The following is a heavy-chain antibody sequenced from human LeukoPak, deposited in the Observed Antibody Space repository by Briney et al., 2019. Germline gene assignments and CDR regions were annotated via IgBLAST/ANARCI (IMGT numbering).Heavy chain of an antibody. V-gene: IGHV3-72*01. Sequence: PGGSLRLSCAASGFTFSDHYIDWVRQAPGKGLEWVGRTRNKANSYTTEYAASVKGRFTISRDDSKNSLYLQLNSLKTEDTAVYYCGPGGDYCSTTSCPSWGQGTMVTVSS. CDR3: GPGGDYCSTTSCPS. CDR2: TRNKANSYTT. D-gene: IGHD2-2*01. J-gene: IGHJ3*01. CDR1: GFTFSDHY.